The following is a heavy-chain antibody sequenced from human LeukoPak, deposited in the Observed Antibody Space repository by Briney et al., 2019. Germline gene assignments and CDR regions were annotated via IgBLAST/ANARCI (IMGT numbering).Heavy chain of an antibody. D-gene: IGHD1-26*01. Sequence: ASVKVSCKASGYTFTSYGISWVRQAPGQGLEWMGWISAYNGNTNYAQKLQGRVTMTTDTSTSTAYMELRSLRSDDTAVYYCARETVIVGATPSWFDPWGQGTLVTVSS. J-gene: IGHJ5*02. CDR1: GYTFTSYG. V-gene: IGHV1-18*01. CDR2: ISAYNGNT. CDR3: ARETVIVGATPSWFDP.